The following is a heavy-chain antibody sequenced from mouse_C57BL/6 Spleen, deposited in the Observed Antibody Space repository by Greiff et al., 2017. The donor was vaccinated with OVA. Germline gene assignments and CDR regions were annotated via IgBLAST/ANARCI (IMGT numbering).Heavy chain of an antibody. V-gene: IGHV5-4*01. CDR1: GFTFSSYA. J-gene: IGHJ4*01. CDR3: ARDGMVTTDYYAMDY. D-gene: IGHD2-2*01. CDR2: ISDGGSYT. Sequence: EVQLVESGGGLVKPGGSLKLSCAASGFTFSSYAMSWVRQTPEKRLEWVATISDGGSYTYYPDNVKGRFTISRDNAKNNLYLQMRHLKSEDTAMYYCARDGMVTTDYYAMDYWGQGTSVTVSS.